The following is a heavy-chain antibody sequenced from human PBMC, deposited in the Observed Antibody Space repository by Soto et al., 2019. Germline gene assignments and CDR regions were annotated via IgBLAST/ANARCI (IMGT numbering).Heavy chain of an antibody. CDR1: GGSISSGDYY. V-gene: IGHV4-30-4*01. CDR2: IYYSGST. J-gene: IGHJ4*02. CDR3: ASSATMTVPAANAFDY. Sequence: SETLSLTCTVSGGSISSGDYYWSWIRQPPGKGLEWIGYIYYSGSTYYNPSLKSRVTISVDTSKNQFSLKLSSVTAADTAVYYCASSATMTVPAANAFDYWGQGTLVTVSS. D-gene: IGHD2-2*01.